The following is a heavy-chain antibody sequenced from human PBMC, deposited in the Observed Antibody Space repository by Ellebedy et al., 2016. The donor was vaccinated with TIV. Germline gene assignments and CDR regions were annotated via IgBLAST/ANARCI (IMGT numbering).Heavy chain of an antibody. CDR3: VRERSLGTLDY. CDR1: GFTFSRYS. Sequence: GESLKISCAASGFTFSRYSIHWVRRAPGKALEWAAAISHDGSFKEYADSAKGRFTIYRDNSKNTLYLQMIRLRAEDTAVYYCVRERSLGTLDYWGQGTLVTVSS. V-gene: IGHV3-30-3*01. J-gene: IGHJ4*02. CDR2: ISHDGSFK.